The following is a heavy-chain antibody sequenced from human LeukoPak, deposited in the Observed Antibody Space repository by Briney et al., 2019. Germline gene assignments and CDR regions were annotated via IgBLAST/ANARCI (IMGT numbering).Heavy chain of an antibody. CDR2: ISAYNGNT. CDR3: ARVGDILTGYADAFDI. Sequence: ASVKVSCKASGYTFTSYGISWVRQAPGQGLEWMGWISAYNGNTNYAQKLQGRVTMTTDTSTSTAYMELRSLRSDDTAVYYCARVGDILTGYADAFDIWGQGTMVTVSS. J-gene: IGHJ3*02. CDR1: GYTFTSYG. D-gene: IGHD3-9*01. V-gene: IGHV1-18*01.